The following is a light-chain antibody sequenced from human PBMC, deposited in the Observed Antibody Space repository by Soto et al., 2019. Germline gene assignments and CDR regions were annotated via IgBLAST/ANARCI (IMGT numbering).Light chain of an antibody. CDR2: DVN. Sequence: QSVLTQPASVSGSPGQSITISCTGTSSDVGGYNYVSWYQQHPGKAPKLMIYDVNNRPSGVSNRFSGSKSGNTASLTISGLQAEDEADYYCSSYTSSSTYVFGTGTKVTV. V-gene: IGLV2-14*01. CDR3: SSYTSSSTYV. CDR1: SSDVGGYNY. J-gene: IGLJ1*01.